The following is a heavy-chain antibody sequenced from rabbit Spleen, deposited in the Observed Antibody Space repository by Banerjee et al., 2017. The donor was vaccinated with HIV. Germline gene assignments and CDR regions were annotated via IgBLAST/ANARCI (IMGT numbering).Heavy chain of an antibody. J-gene: IGHJ4*01. CDR3: VRDGYSRGWGIILYYFNL. CDR2: IYAGSGSA. V-gene: IGHV1S40*01. D-gene: IGHD4-1*01. Sequence: QSLEESGGDLVKPGASLTLTCTASGFSFSSSYWICWVRQAPGKGLEWIACIYAGSGSAYYATWAKGRFTISKTSSTTVTLQMTSLTAADTATYFCVRDGYSRGWGIILYYFNLWGPGTLVTVS. CDR1: GFSFSSSYW.